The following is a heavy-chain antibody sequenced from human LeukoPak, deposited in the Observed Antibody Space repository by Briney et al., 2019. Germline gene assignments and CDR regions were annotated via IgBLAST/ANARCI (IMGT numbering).Heavy chain of an antibody. CDR3: ARVGVTAIKD. D-gene: IGHD2-21*02. CDR2: IYHSGST. CDR1: GYSISSGYY. Sequence: SETLSLTCTVSGYSISSGYYWGWIRQPPGKGLEWIGSIYHSGSTYYNPSLKSRVTISVDTSKNQFSLKLSSVTAADTAVYYCARVGVTAIKDWGQGTLVTVSS. J-gene: IGHJ4*02. V-gene: IGHV4-38-2*02.